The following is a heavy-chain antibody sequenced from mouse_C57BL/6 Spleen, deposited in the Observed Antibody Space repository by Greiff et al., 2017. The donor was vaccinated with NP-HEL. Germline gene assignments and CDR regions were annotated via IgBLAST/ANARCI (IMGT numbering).Heavy chain of an antibody. J-gene: IGHJ2*01. CDR2: ISSGSSTI. CDR3: AREGALLRYFDD. Sequence: EVHLVESGGGLVKPGGSLKLSCAASGFTFSDYGMHWVRQAPEKGLEWVAYISSGSSTIYYADTVQGRFTISRDNAKNTLFLQMTSLRSEDTAMYYCAREGALLRYFDDGGQGTTLTVSS. D-gene: IGHD1-1*01. CDR1: GFTFSDYG. V-gene: IGHV5-17*01.